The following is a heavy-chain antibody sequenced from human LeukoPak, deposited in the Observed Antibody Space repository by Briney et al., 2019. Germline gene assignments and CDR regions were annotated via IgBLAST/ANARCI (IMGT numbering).Heavy chain of an antibody. D-gene: IGHD5-24*01. V-gene: IGHV5-51*01. Sequence: GESLKISFKGSGYRFTSYWIGWVRQMPGKGLEWMGIIYPGDSDTRYSPSFQGQVTISADKSISTAYLQWSSLKASDTAMYYCARLGYKVVDDNTFDYWGQGTLVTVSS. J-gene: IGHJ4*02. CDR1: GYRFTSYW. CDR3: ARLGYKVVDDNTFDY. CDR2: IYPGDSDT.